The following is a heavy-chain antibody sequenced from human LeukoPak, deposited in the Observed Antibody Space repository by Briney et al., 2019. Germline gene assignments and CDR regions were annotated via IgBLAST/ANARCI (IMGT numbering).Heavy chain of an antibody. V-gene: IGHV3-23*01. CDR2: ISGSGGNT. D-gene: IGHD2-15*01. CDR3: AKENRVVGPAFDY. CDR1: GFTFSRDG. J-gene: IGHJ4*02. Sequence: GGSLRLSCAASGFTFSRDGMHWVRQDPGKGLEWVSAISGSGGNTYYTDSVKGRFTISRDNSKNTLYLQMNGLRAEETAVYYCAKENRVVGPAFDYWGQGTLVTVSS.